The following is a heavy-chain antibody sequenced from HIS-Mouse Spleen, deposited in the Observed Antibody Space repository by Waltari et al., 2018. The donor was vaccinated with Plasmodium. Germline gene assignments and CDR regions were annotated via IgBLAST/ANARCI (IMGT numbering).Heavy chain of an antibody. CDR3: ASKTTVTNHAFDI. Sequence: EVQLVESGGGLIQPGGSLRLSCAASGFTVRSNYLSWAGQAPGTGLEWVSVIYSGGSTYYADSVKGRFTISRDNSKNTLYLQMNSLRAEDTAVYYCASKTTVTNHAFDIWGQGTMVTVSS. J-gene: IGHJ3*02. D-gene: IGHD4-17*01. CDR2: IYSGGST. CDR1: GFTVRSNY. V-gene: IGHV3-53*01.